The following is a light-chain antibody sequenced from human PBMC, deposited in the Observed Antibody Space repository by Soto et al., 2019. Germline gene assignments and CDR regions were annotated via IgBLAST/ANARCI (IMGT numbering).Light chain of an antibody. CDR1: QSITSNF. Sequence: EIVLTQSPGTLSLSPGERATLSCRASQSITSNFLAWYQQKPGQAPRLLIYGASTRAAGVPDRFSGSGSGPDFTLTITRLEPEDFAVYYCQQYCRSPLMYTFCQGTKLGVK. V-gene: IGKV3-20*01. CDR3: QQYCRSPLMYT. J-gene: IGKJ2*01. CDR2: GAS.